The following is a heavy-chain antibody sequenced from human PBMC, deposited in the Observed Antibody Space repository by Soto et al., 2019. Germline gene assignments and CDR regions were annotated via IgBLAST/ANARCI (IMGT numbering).Heavy chain of an antibody. J-gene: IGHJ4*02. Sequence: GGSLRLSCAASGFTFTRYSMNWVRQAPGKGLEWVSSISSTTNYIYHGDSMKDRFTISRDNAKNSLYLEMNSLRAEDTAVYYCARESEDLTSNFDYWGQGTLVSVSS. CDR2: ISSTTNYI. CDR3: ARESEDLTSNFDY. CDR1: GFTFTRYS. V-gene: IGHV3-21*06.